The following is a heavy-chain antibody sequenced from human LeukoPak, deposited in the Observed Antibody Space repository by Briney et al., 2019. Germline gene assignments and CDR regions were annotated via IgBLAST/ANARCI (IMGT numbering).Heavy chain of an antibody. J-gene: IGHJ6*03. CDR1: GFTVSSNY. D-gene: IGHD2-2*01. CDR3: ARDCSSTSCMDV. V-gene: IGHV3-53*01. Sequence: GGSLRLSCAASGFTVSSNYMSWVRQAPGKGLEWVSVIYSGGSTYYADSVKGRFTISRDNSKNTLYLQMNSLRAEDTAMYYCARDCSSTSCMDVWGKGTTVTVSS. CDR2: IYSGGST.